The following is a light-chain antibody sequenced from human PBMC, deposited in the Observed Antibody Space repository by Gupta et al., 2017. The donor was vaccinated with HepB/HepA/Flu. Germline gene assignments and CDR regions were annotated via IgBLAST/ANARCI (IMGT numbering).Light chain of an antibody. CDR1: SSYVGGYNY. CDR3: CSYAGSYTWV. Sequence: QSALTHPRSVSGSPGQSLTLSCTGPSSYVGGYNYVSWYQQHPGKAPKLMIYDVSKRPSGVPDRFSGSKSGNTASLTISGLQAEDEADYYCCSYAGSYTWVFGGGTKLTVL. J-gene: IGLJ3*02. CDR2: DVS. V-gene: IGLV2-11*01.